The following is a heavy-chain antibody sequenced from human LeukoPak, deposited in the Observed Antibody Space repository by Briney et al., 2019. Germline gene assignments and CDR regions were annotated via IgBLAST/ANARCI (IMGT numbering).Heavy chain of an antibody. CDR1: GFTFDDYA. Sequence: GGSLRLSCVGSGFTFDDYAMHWVRQAPGKGLEWVSGINCNGGSTGYADSVKGRFTISRDNAKNSLYLQMNSLKTEDMALYYCTKPSNSYYYDTSGYYFDSWGQGTLVTVSS. CDR2: INCNGGST. CDR3: TKPSNSYYYDTSGYYFDS. D-gene: IGHD3-22*01. J-gene: IGHJ4*02. V-gene: IGHV3-9*03.